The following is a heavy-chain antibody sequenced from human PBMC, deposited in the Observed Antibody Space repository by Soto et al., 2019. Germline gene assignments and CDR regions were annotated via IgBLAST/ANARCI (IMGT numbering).Heavy chain of an antibody. CDR1: GFTFSSYS. J-gene: IGHJ4*02. V-gene: IGHV3-21*01. Sequence: EVQLVESGGGLVKPGGSLSLSWVASGFTFSSYSMNWVRQAPGKGREWVSSISTSSTYIYYADSMKGGFTISRDNPKNSLYLQMNSLGAEDTAVYYCARDRTTVTSNFDYWGQGTLVTVSS. D-gene: IGHD4-17*01. CDR2: ISTSSTYI. CDR3: ARDRTTVTSNFDY.